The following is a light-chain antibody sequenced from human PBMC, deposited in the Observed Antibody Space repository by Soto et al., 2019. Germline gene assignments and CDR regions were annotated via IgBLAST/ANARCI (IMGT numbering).Light chain of an antibody. V-gene: IGKV3-20*01. CDR1: QSIASSY. Sequence: ELVLTQSPGTLSLSPGERATLSCRASQSIASSYLAWYQQRRGQAPRLLVYGTSSRATGIPERFSGSGSGTDFTLTITSLQPDDFAVYYCQQYGSSPCTFGHGTKVHIK. J-gene: IGKJ3*01. CDR2: GTS. CDR3: QQYGSSPCT.